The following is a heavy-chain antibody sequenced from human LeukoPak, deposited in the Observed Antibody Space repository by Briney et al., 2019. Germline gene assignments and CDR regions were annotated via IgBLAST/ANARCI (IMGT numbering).Heavy chain of an antibody. J-gene: IGHJ3*02. Sequence: GGSLRLSCAASGFTFSSYWMSWVRQAPGKGLEWVSSISSSSSYIYYADSVKGRFTISRDNAKNSLYLQMNSPRAEDTAVYYCARIYSSSSSRGAFDIWGQGTMVTVSS. CDR3: ARIYSSSSSRGAFDI. D-gene: IGHD6-6*01. CDR1: GFTFSSYW. V-gene: IGHV3-21*01. CDR2: ISSSSSYI.